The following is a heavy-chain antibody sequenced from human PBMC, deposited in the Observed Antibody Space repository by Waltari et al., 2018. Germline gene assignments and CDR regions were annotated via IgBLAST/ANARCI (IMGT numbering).Heavy chain of an antibody. Sequence: QVQLQQWGAGLLKPSETLSLPSAVYGRSFSGYYWSWIRQPPGKGLELIGESNHSGSTNFNPSLKSRVTISVDTSKNQFSLKLSSVTAADTAVYYCARGLSVALAGTGYWGQGTLVTVSS. D-gene: IGHD6-19*01. CDR1: GRSFSGYY. CDR3: ARGLSVALAGTGY. J-gene: IGHJ4*02. V-gene: IGHV4-34*01. CDR2: SNHSGST.